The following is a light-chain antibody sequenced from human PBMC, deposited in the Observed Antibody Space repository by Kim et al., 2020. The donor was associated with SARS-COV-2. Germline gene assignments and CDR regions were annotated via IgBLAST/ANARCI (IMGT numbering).Light chain of an antibody. CDR3: QQYKSAPLT. J-gene: IGKJ4*01. CDR2: GAS. Sequence: DIQMTQSPFSLSASVGDRVTITCRASQGISNDLAWYQQKPGKGPKLLLYGASTLQSGVPSRFSGSGSGTDFTLTISSLQPEDVATYYCQQYKSAPLTFCGRTQVDIK. V-gene: IGKV1-27*01. CDR1: QGISND.